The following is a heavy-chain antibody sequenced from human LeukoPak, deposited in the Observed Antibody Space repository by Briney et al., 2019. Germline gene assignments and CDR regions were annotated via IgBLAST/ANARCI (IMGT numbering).Heavy chain of an antibody. CDR1: GGSISSSSYY. D-gene: IGHD3-10*01. CDR2: IYYSGST. J-gene: IGHJ6*02. CDR3: ARGGLSGYYFFMDV. V-gene: IGHV4-39*07. Sequence: SETLSLTCTVSGGSISSSSYYWGWIRQPPGKGLEWIGSIYYSGSTYYNPSLKSRLTISIDTSKNQFSLKLSSVTVADTAAYFCARGGLSGYYFFMDVWGQGTTVTVSS.